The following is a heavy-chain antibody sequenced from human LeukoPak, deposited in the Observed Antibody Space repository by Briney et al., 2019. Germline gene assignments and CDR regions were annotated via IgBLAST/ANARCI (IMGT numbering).Heavy chain of an antibody. CDR3: ARGVLYSGYDFTEYYYYMDV. CDR2: SNHSGST. CDR1: GGSFSGYY. J-gene: IGHJ6*03. D-gene: IGHD5-12*01. V-gene: IGHV4-34*01. Sequence: SETLSLTCAVYGGSFSGYYWSWIRQPPGRGLEWIGESNHSGSTNYNPSLKSRVTISVDTSKNQFSLKLSSVTAADTAVYYCARGVLYSGYDFTEYYYYMDVWGKGTTVTISS.